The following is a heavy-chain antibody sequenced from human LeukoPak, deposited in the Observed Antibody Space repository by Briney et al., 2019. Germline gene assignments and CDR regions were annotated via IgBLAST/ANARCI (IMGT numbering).Heavy chain of an antibody. Sequence: SETLSLXCTVSGGSISSYYWSWSRQPAGKGLEWIGRIYTSGSTNYNPSLKSRVTMSVDTSKNQFSLKLSSVTAADTAVYYCARDPKAHYYGSGSYTLWGQGTLVTVSS. V-gene: IGHV4-4*07. D-gene: IGHD3-10*01. CDR1: GGSISSYY. CDR3: ARDPKAHYYGSGSYTL. CDR2: IYTSGST. J-gene: IGHJ4*02.